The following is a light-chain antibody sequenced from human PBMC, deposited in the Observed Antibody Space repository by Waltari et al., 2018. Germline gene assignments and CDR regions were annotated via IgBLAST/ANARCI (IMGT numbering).Light chain of an antibody. CDR2: GAS. J-gene: IGKJ4*01. Sequence: EIVMTQSPATLSVSPGERVPLSCRASQSIDTYLAWYQQKPGQAPRLLIFGASTRAPVIPARFSGSGSGTEFTLIINSLQSEDSAFYYCQQYTNWPLTFGGGTKVEIK. CDR1: QSIDTY. CDR3: QQYTNWPLT. V-gene: IGKV3-15*01.